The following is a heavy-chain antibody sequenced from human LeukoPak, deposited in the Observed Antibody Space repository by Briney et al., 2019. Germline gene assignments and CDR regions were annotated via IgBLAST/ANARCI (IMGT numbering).Heavy chain of an antibody. D-gene: IGHD2-2*01. CDR1: GYSFTNYW. CDR2: IYPGDSDT. CDR3: ARARYCSSTSCPSPYYYYYMDV. V-gene: IGHV5-51*01. Sequence: GESLKISCKGSGYSFTNYWIGWVRQMPGKGLEWMGIIYPGDSDTRYSPSFQGQVTISADKSISPAYLQWSSLKASDTAMYYCARARYCSSTSCPSPYYYYYMDVWGKGTTVTVSS. J-gene: IGHJ6*03.